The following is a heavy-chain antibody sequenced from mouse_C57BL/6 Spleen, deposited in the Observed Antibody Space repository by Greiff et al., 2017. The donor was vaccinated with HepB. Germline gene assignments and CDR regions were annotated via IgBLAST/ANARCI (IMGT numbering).Heavy chain of an antibody. Sequence: VQLQQSGAELVMPGASVKLSCKASGYTFTSYWMHWVKQRPGQGLEWIGEIDPSDSYTNYNQKFKGKSTLTVDKSSSTAYMQLSSLTSEDSAVYYCARVGSNSWYFDVWGTGTTVTVSS. D-gene: IGHD2-5*01. CDR1: GYTFTSYW. CDR3: ARVGSNSWYFDV. CDR2: IDPSDSYT. V-gene: IGHV1-69*01. J-gene: IGHJ1*03.